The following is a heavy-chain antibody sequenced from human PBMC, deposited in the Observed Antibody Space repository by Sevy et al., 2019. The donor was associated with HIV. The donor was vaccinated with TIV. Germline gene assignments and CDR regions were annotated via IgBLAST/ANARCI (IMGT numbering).Heavy chain of an antibody. D-gene: IGHD1-7*01. CDR1: GFTFSSYA. V-gene: IGHV3-23*01. J-gene: IGHJ3*02. CDR3: AKDRIWELGDAFDI. CDR2: LSGNGGST. Sequence: GGSLRLSCAASGFTFSSYAMSWVRQAPGKGLEWVSGLSGNGGSTNYADSVKGRFALSRDNSKNTLYLQMNSLRAEDTAIYFCAKDRIWELGDAFDIWGQGTMVTV.